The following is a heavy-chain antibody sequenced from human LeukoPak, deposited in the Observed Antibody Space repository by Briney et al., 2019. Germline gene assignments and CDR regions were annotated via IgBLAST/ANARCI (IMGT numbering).Heavy chain of an antibody. CDR2: IYHSGST. CDR1: GGSISSSNW. CDR3: ARVGGYCSSTSCRYSYYYYYMDV. Sequence: SETLSLTCAVSGGSISSSNWWSWVRQPPGKGLEWIGEIYHSGSTNYNPSLKSRVTISVDKSKNQFSLKLSSVTAADTAVYYCARVGGYCSSTSCRYSYYYYYMDVWGKGTTVTISS. J-gene: IGHJ6*03. V-gene: IGHV4-4*02. D-gene: IGHD2-2*01.